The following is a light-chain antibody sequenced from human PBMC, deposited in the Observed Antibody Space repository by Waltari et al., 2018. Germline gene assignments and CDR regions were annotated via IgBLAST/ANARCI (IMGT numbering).Light chain of an antibody. Sequence: DIQMTQSPSSLSASVGDKVTITCRASQGISNALAWYQQKPGKAPKVLIYAASRLQSGVPSRFSGSGSGTDFTLIISSLQPEDFAVYYCQQRNSYPFSFGQGTKVEIK. CDR3: QQRNSYPFS. CDR1: QGISNA. J-gene: IGKJ2*03. CDR2: AAS. V-gene: IGKV1-17*01.